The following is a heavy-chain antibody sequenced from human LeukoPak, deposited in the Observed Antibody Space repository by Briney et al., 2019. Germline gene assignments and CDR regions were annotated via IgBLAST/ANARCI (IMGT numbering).Heavy chain of an antibody. CDR1: GGSISSSRYY. J-gene: IGHJ4*02. CDR3: ARHITSYGIDFDY. D-gene: IGHD1-14*01. CDR2: IYYSGST. V-gene: IGHV4-39*01. Sequence: SSETLSLTCTVSGGSISSSRYYWGWIRQPPGMGLEWIGSIYYSGSTYNNPSLKSRVTTSVDTSKNQFSLKLSSVTAADTAVYYCARHITSYGIDFDYWGQGTLVTVSS.